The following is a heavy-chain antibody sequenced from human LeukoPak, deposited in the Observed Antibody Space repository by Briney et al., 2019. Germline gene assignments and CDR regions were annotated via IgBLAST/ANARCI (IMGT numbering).Heavy chain of an antibody. Sequence: PGGSPRLSCAASGLTFSGSAMDWVRQASGKGLEWIGRIRSKTNNYATTYAASVRGRFTISRDDSQNTAYLQMNSLKTEDTAVYYCSRHTDTSTYCGGDCSNYWGQGTLVTVSS. J-gene: IGHJ4*02. CDR1: GLTFSGSA. D-gene: IGHD2-21*02. CDR3: SRHTDTSTYCGGDCSNY. V-gene: IGHV3-73*01. CDR2: IRSKTNNYAT.